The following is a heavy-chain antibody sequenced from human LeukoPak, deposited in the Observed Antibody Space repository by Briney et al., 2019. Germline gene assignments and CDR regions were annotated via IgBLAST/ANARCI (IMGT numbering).Heavy chain of an antibody. CDR2: FDPEDGET. CDR3: ARDKGAMVRGVITRYYYYMDV. V-gene: IGHV1-24*01. CDR1: GYTLTELS. J-gene: IGHJ6*03. D-gene: IGHD3-10*01. Sequence: GASVKVSCKVSGYTLTELSMHWVRQAPGKGLEWMGGFDPEDGETIYAQKFQGRVTMTEDTSTDTAYMELSRLRSDDTAVYYCARDKGAMVRGVITRYYYYMDVWGKGTTVTISS.